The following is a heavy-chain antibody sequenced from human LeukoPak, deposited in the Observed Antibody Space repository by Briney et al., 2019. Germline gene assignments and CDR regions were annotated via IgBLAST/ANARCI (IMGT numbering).Heavy chain of an antibody. CDR2: IYYSGST. D-gene: IGHD3-10*01. CDR1: GGSISSYY. CDR3: ARAMRPYGNDALDI. V-gene: IGHV4-59*08. Sequence: SETLSLTCTVSGGSISSYYWSWIRQPPGKGLEWMGYIYYSGSTNYNPSLKSRATISVDTSKSQISLKLTSVTAADTALYYRARAMRPYGNDALDIWGQGTMVTVSS. J-gene: IGHJ3*02.